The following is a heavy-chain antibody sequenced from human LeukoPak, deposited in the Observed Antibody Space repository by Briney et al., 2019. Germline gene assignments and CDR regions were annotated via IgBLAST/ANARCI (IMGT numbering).Heavy chain of an antibody. Sequence: SETLSLTCTVSGGSISSYYWSWIRQPPGRGLEWIGYIYYSGSTNYNPSLKSRVSISVDTSKNQFSLKLSSVTAADTAVYYCARQKENSWDYYGMDVWGLGTTVTVSS. CDR3: ARQKENSWDYYGMDV. D-gene: IGHD3-16*01. CDR1: GGSISSYY. CDR2: IYYSGST. V-gene: IGHV4-59*01. J-gene: IGHJ6*02.